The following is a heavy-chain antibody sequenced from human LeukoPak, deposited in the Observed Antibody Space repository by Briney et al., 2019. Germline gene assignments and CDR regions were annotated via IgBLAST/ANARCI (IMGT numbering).Heavy chain of an antibody. J-gene: IGHJ4*02. Sequence: ASVKVSCKASGYTFTSYGISWVRQAPGQGLEWMGWISAYNGNTNYAQKLQGRVTMTTDTSTSTAYMELRSLRSDDTAVYYCARDRTPPPWYCSGGSCYSPFDYWGQGTLVTVSS. CDR1: GYTFTSYG. D-gene: IGHD2-15*01. CDR2: ISAYNGNT. CDR3: ARDRTPPPWYCSGGSCYSPFDY. V-gene: IGHV1-18*01.